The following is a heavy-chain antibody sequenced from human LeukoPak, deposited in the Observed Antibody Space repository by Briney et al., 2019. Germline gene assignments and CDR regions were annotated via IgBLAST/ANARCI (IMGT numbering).Heavy chain of an antibody. V-gene: IGHV3-30*02. CDR2: IRYDGSNK. CDR1: GFTFSSYG. J-gene: IGHJ4*02. CDR3: ASKQGDY. Sequence: PGGSLRLSCAAPGFTFSSYGMHWVRQAPGKGLEWVAFIRYDGSNKYYADSVKGRFTISRDNAKKSLYLQMNSLRAEDTAVYYCASKQGDYWGQGTLVTVSS.